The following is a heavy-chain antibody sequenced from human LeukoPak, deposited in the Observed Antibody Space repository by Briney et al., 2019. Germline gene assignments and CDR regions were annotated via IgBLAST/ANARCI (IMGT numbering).Heavy chain of an antibody. CDR1: GYTFTSYD. Sequence: ASVKVSCKASGYTFTSYDINWVRQATGQGLEWMGWINPNSGNTGYAQKFQGRVTMTRNTSISTAYMELSSLRSEDTAVYYCARLPRAAAAAGRNWFDPWGQGTLVTVSS. D-gene: IGHD6-13*01. V-gene: IGHV1-8*01. CDR3: ARLPRAAAAAGRNWFDP. CDR2: INPNSGNT. J-gene: IGHJ5*02.